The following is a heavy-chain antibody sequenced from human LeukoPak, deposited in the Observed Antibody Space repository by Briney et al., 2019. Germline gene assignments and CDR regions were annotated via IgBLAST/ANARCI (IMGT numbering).Heavy chain of an antibody. V-gene: IGHV4-4*07. CDR2: IYTRGST. CDR1: GGSINNYY. D-gene: IGHD2-15*01. J-gene: IGHJ3*02. CDR3: ARGRYCSADICSGGDAFDI. Sequence: SETLSLTCSVSGGSINNYYWSWIRQPAGKGLEWIGRIYTRGSTNYNPSLKSRVTMSVDTSKNQFSLKLSSVTAADAAVYYCARGRYCSADICSGGDAFDIWGQGTMVSVSS.